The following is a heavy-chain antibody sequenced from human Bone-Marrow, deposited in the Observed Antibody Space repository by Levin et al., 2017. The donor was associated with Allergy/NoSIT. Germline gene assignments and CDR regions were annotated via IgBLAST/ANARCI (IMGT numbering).Heavy chain of an antibody. CDR3: ARDKRNKYGFVSGGLWLDP. CDR2: ISTADGNT. D-gene: IGHD3-16*01. Sequence: PGESLKISCKTSGYPFTNYGISWVRQAPGQGLEWLGWISTADGNTNYPPKLQGRFTMTTDTSTTTAYMELRSLRSDDTAVYYCARDKRNKYGFVSGGLWLDPWGQGTLVTVSS. V-gene: IGHV1-18*01. J-gene: IGHJ5*02. CDR1: GYPFTNYG.